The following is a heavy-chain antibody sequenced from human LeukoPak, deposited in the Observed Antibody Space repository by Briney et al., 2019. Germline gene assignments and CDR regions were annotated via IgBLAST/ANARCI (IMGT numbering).Heavy chain of an antibody. CDR2: INHSGST. CDR1: GGSFSGYY. CDR3: ATLSIHYGILTGPNWTDY. D-gene: IGHD3-9*01. V-gene: IGHV4-34*01. J-gene: IGHJ4*02. Sequence: PSETLSLTCAVYGGSFSGYYWSWIRQPPGKGLEWIGEINHSGSTNYNPSLKSRVTISVDTSKNQFSLKLSSVTAADTAVYYCATLSIHYGILTGPNWTDYWGQGTLVTVSP.